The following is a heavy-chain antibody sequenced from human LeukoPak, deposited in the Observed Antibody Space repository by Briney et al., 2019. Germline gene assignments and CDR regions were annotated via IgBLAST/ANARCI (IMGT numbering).Heavy chain of an antibody. V-gene: IGHV3-30-3*01. CDR1: GFTFSSYA. Sequence: GGSLRLSCAASGFTFSSYAMSWVRQAPGKGLEWVAVISYDGSNKYYADSVKGRFTISRDNSKNTLYLQMNSLRAEDTAVYYCAGNPVLLSGYDPHYWGQGTLVTVSS. D-gene: IGHD5-12*01. CDR2: ISYDGSNK. CDR3: AGNPVLLSGYDPHY. J-gene: IGHJ4*02.